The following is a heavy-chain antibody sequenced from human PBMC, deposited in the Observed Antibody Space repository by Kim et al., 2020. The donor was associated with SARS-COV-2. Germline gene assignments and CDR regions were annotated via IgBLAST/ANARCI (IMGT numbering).Heavy chain of an antibody. CDR2: VSDDGSNK. Sequence: GGSLRLSCAASGFTFSSYGVHWVRQAPGKGLEWVAVVSDDGSNKYYGDSVKGRFTISRDNSKNTLYLQMNSLRPEDTDMYYCAKGEAKWELLGAFVIWGQGTMVTVSS. J-gene: IGHJ3*02. CDR3: AKGEAKWELLGAFVI. D-gene: IGHD1-26*01. V-gene: IGHV3-30*18. CDR1: GFTFSSYG.